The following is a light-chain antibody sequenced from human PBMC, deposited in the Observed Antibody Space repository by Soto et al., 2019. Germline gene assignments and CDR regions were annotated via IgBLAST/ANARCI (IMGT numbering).Light chain of an antibody. CDR3: QQRSSRPRT. Sequence: EIVLTQSPATLSLSPGERATLSCRASQSVSSYLAWYQQKPGQAPRLLIYDASNRATGIPARFSGSGSGTDFTLTISSLEPEDFAVYYCQQRSSRPRTFGLGTKVEIK. CDR2: DAS. V-gene: IGKV3-11*01. CDR1: QSVSSY. J-gene: IGKJ1*01.